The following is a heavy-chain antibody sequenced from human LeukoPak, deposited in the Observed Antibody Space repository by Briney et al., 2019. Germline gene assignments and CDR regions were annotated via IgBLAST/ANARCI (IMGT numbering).Heavy chain of an antibody. V-gene: IGHV3-30*03. Sequence: GGSLRLSCAASGFTFSSYGMPWVRQAPGKGLEWGASISGDGRNKYYADSVKGRFTISRDNSKNTLYLQMNRLRVEDTALYDYDTADEYCSGSGIPFPFDYWGQGTLVTVSS. CDR3: DTADEYCSGSGIPFPFDY. CDR1: GFTFSSYG. CDR2: ISGDGRNK. D-gene: IGHD3-10*01. J-gene: IGHJ4*02.